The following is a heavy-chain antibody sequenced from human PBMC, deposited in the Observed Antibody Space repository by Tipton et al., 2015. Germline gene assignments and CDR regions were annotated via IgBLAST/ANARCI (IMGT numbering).Heavy chain of an antibody. Sequence: LRLSCTVSGGSISSSTYYWGWIRQPPGKGLEWIGTIYYSGTTYYNPSLKSRVTISVDTSKNQFSLNLTFVTAADTAMYYCARGGGDDYIWGSSRLDSWGQGILVTVSS. CDR2: IYYSGTT. CDR1: GGSISSSTYY. D-gene: IGHD3-16*02. V-gene: IGHV4-39*02. CDR3: ARGGGDDYIWGSSRLDS. J-gene: IGHJ4*02.